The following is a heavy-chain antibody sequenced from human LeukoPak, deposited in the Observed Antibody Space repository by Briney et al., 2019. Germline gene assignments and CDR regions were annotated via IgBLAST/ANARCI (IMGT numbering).Heavy chain of an antibody. Sequence: GGSLRLSCAASGFIFSGYWMGWVRQAPGKGLEWVANIRQDGSDKYYVDSVRGRFTISRDNAQNSLSLQMNSLRVEDSAVYCCGRWGISAALDRWGQGTLVTVSS. J-gene: IGHJ5*02. V-gene: IGHV3-7*01. CDR3: GRWGISAALDR. CDR2: IRQDGSDK. CDR1: GFIFSGYW. D-gene: IGHD2-15*01.